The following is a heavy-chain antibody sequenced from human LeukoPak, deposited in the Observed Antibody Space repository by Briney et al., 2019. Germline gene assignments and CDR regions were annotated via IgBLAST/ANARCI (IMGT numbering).Heavy chain of an antibody. Sequence: GGSLRLSCAASGFTFNTYWMVWVRQAPGKGLEWVAKIDQGGSTKYYVDSLKGRFTISRDNAKNSLYLQMNSLRAEDTAVYYCVRDKGGRSGAIYYDAFDVWGQGTTVTVSS. D-gene: IGHD1-26*01. J-gene: IGHJ3*01. CDR1: GFTFNTYW. CDR3: VRDKGGRSGAIYYDAFDV. V-gene: IGHV3-7*01. CDR2: IDQGGSTK.